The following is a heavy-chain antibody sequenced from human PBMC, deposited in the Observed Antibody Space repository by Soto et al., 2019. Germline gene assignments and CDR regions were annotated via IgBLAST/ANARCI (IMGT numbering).Heavy chain of an antibody. V-gene: IGHV4-39*01. D-gene: IGHD2-21*02. J-gene: IGHJ4*02. CDR3: ARRRTSVVTQAYFDS. Sequence: SETLSLTCTVTGDSINNRSYYWGWIRQPPGKGLEWIGSIYYSGSTYNNPSLKSRVSMSVDTSKNQFSLKLRSVTAADTALYYCARRRTSVVTQAYFDSWGQGSLVTVS. CDR2: IYYSGST. CDR1: GDSINNRSYY.